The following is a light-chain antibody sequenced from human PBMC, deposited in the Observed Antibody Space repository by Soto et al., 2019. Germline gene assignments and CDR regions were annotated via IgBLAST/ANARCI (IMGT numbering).Light chain of an antibody. Sequence: QSALTQPAPVSGSPGQSISISCTGSRSDVGSYNFVSWYQLFPGKAPKLVIYEADKRPSGVSSRFSGSKSGFTASLTISGLQAEDEADYFCSSYAGDSALIFGGGTKVTVL. CDR3: SSYAGDSALI. V-gene: IGLV2-23*01. CDR2: EAD. CDR1: RSDVGSYNF. J-gene: IGLJ2*01.